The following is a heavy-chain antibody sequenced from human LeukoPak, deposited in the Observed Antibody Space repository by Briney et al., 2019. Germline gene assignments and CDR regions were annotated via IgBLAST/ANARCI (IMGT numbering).Heavy chain of an antibody. CDR1: GGSFSGYY. J-gene: IGHJ4*02. V-gene: IGHV4-34*01. D-gene: IGHD3-3*01. CDR2: INHSGST. Sequence: SSETLSLTCAVYGGSFSGYYWSWIRQPPGKGLEWIGEINHSGSTNYNPSLKSRVTISVDTSKNQFSLKLSSVTAADTAVYYCARGPTHYDFWSGYSGYFDYWGQGTLVTVSS. CDR3: ARGPTHYDFWSGYSGYFDY.